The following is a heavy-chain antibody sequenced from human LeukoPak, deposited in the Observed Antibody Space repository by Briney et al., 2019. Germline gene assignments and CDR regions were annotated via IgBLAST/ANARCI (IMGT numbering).Heavy chain of an antibody. CDR2: IYYSGST. CDR3: ASRAYDSSFFAAFDI. CDR1: GGSISSGGYY. V-gene: IGHV4-31*03. D-gene: IGHD3-22*01. J-gene: IGHJ3*02. Sequence: SQTLSLTCTVSGGSISSGGYYWSWIRQHPGKGLEWIGYIYYSGSTYYNPSLKSRVTISVDTSKNQFSLELSSVTAADTAVYYCASRAYDSSFFAAFDIWGQGTMVTVSS.